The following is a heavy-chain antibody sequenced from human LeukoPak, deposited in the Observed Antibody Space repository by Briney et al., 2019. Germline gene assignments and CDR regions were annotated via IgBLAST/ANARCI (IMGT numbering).Heavy chain of an antibody. CDR1: GFTFSSYE. D-gene: IGHD3-3*01. V-gene: IGHV3-48*03. CDR3: ARAFSQYDFWSGYYGFDY. Sequence: GGSLRLSXAASGFTFSSYEMNWVCQPPGKGLEWVSYISSSGSTIYYADSVKGRFTISRDNAKNSLYLQMNSLRAEDTAVYYCARAFSQYDFWSGYYGFDYWGQGTLVTVSS. CDR2: ISSSGSTI. J-gene: IGHJ4*02.